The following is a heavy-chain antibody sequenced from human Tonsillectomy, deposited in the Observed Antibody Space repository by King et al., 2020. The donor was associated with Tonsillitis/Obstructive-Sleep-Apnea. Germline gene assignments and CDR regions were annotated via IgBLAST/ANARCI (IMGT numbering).Heavy chain of an antibody. Sequence: QLVQSGAEVKKPGSSVKVSCKASGGTFSSYAISWGRQAPGQGLEWMGGIIPIFGTANYAQKFQGRVTITADESTSTAYMERSSLRSEDTAVYYCARDKHVPRIAGGVSWGQGTLVTVSS. J-gene: IGHJ4*02. CDR1: GGTFSSYA. CDR2: IIPIFGTA. V-gene: IGHV1-69*12. D-gene: IGHD3-10*01. CDR3: ARDKHVPRIAGGVS.